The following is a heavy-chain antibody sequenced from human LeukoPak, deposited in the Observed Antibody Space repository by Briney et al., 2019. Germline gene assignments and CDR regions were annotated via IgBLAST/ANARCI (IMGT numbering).Heavy chain of an antibody. J-gene: IGHJ4*02. D-gene: IGHD3-3*01. V-gene: IGHV1-69*06. Sequence: SVKVSCKASGGTFSSYAISLVRQAPGQGLEWMGRIIPIFGTANYAQKFQGRVTITADKSTSTAYMELSSLRSEDTAVYYCASSRLKYDFWSGYYGYWGQGTLVTVSS. CDR3: ASSRLKYDFWSGYYGY. CDR1: GGTFSSYA. CDR2: IIPIFGTA.